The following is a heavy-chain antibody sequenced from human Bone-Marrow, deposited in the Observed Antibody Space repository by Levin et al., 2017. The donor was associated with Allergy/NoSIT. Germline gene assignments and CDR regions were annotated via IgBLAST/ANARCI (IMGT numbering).Heavy chain of an antibody. CDR2: IYYGGRT. V-gene: IGHV4-39*07. CDR1: GGSISNNNYY. Sequence: RTSETLSLTCTVSGGSISNNNYYWGWVRQPPGKGLEWIGSIYYGGRTYYNLSLKSRVTLSVDTSKNQFSLKLSSVTAADTAVYYCARDSIAVAGLAFWGQGTLVTVSS. D-gene: IGHD6-19*01. CDR3: ARDSIAVAGLAF. J-gene: IGHJ4*02.